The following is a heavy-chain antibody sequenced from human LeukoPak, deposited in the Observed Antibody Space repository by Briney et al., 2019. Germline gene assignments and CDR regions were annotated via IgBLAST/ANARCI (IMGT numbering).Heavy chain of an antibody. Sequence: ASVKVPCKVSGYTLTELSMHWVRQAPGKGLEWMGGFDPEDGETIYAQKFQGRVTMTEDTSTDTAYMELSSLRSEDTAVYYCATALVDPDYDSSGQDNAFDIWGQGTMVTVSS. CDR3: ATALVDPDYDSSGQDNAFDI. D-gene: IGHD3-22*01. J-gene: IGHJ3*02. CDR1: GYTLTELS. CDR2: FDPEDGET. V-gene: IGHV1-24*01.